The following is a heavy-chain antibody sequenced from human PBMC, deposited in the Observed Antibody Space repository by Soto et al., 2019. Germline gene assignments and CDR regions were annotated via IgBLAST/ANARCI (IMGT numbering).Heavy chain of an antibody. Sequence: PSETLSLTCAVYGGSFSGYYWSWIRQPPGKGLEWIGEINHSGSTNYNPSLKSRVTISVDTSKNQFSLKLSSVTAADTAVYYCARFPVRGVIITGPYYYYGMDVWGQGTTVTVSS. V-gene: IGHV4-34*01. CDR2: INHSGST. D-gene: IGHD3-10*01. CDR3: ARFPVRGVIITGPYYYYGMDV. CDR1: GGSFSGYY. J-gene: IGHJ6*02.